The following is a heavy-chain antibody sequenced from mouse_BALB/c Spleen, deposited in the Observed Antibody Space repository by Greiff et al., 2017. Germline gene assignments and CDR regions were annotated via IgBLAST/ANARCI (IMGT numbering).Heavy chain of an antibody. V-gene: IGHV5-12-2*01. CDR3: ARQSTYGYYGSLYYAMDY. D-gene: IGHD2-3*01. J-gene: IGHJ4*01. CDR2: ISNGGGST. Sequence: EVMLVESGGGLVQPGGSLKLSCAASGFTFSSYTMSWVRQTPEKRLEWVAYISNGGGSTYYPDTVKGRFTISRDNAKNTLYLQMSRLKSEDTAMYYCARQSTYGYYGSLYYAMDYWGQGTSVTVSS. CDR1: GFTFSSYT.